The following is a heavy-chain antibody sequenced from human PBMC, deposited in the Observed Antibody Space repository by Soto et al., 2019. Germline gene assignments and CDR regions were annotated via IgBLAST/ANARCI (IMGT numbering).Heavy chain of an antibody. CDR3: AKDPQIVGAIPGAGNWFDP. V-gene: IGHV3-23*01. CDR1: GFTFSSNT. D-gene: IGHD1-26*01. CDR2: ISGSGGST. J-gene: IGHJ5*02. Sequence: GASRRVTCSASGFTFSSNTMSWVRQAPGKGLEWVSAISGSGGSTYYADSVKGRFTISRDNSKNTLYLQMNSLRAEDTAVYYCAKDPQIVGAIPGAGNWFDPWGQGTLVTVSS.